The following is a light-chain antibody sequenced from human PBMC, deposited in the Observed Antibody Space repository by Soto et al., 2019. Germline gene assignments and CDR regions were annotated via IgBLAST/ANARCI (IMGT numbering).Light chain of an antibody. CDR1: QGISTY. V-gene: IGKV1-12*01. CDR2: AAT. CDR3: QQANTLPRT. Sequence: DIQMTQSPSSVSASVGDSVTITCRASQGISTYLAWYQQKPGKPPSLLIYAATTLQSGVPSRFSGSVSGTDFTLTITSLQPEDFPTYYCQQANTLPRTFGQGTKLENK. J-gene: IGKJ2*02.